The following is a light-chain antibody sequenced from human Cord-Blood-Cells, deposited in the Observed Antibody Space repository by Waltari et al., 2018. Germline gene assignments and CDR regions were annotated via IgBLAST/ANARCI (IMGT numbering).Light chain of an antibody. CDR2: GAS. CDR3: QQYNNWPGT. Sequence: EIVMTQSPATLSVSPGERATISCRASQTVSINLAWYQPKPGQAPRLLIYGASTRATGIPARFSGSGSGTEFTITISSLQSEDFAVYYCQQYNNWPGTFGQGTKVEIK. CDR1: QTVSIN. V-gene: IGKV3-15*01. J-gene: IGKJ1*01.